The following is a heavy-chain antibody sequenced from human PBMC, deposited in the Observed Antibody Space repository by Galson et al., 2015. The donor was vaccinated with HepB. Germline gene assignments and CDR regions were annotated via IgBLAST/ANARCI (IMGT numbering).Heavy chain of an antibody. Sequence: LSLTCTVSGGSISSYYWSWIRQPPGKGLEWIGYIYYSGSTNYNPSLKSRVTISVDTSKNQFSLKLSSVTAADTAVYYCARVADHYDILNRVYYYYMDVWGKGTTVTVSS. D-gene: IGHD3-9*01. J-gene: IGHJ6*03. V-gene: IGHV4-59*01. CDR1: GGSISSYY. CDR3: ARVADHYDILNRVYYYYMDV. CDR2: IYYSGST.